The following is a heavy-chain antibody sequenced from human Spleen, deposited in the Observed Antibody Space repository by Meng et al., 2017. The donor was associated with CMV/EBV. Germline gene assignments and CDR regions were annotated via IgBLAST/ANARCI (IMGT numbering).Heavy chain of an antibody. D-gene: IGHD6-19*01. V-gene: IGHV2-70D*14. CDR1: GFSLSTGAVR. Sequence: SGPTLVKPTQTLTLTCTFSGFSLSTGAVRVSWIRQPPGQALEWLPRIDWDDDRIYRTSLKTRLTISKDTSKNQVVLTLTNMHPVDTGTYYCARITVAGPSGYGMDVWGQGTTVTVSS. CDR3: ARITVAGPSGYGMDV. J-gene: IGHJ6*02. CDR2: IDWDDDR.